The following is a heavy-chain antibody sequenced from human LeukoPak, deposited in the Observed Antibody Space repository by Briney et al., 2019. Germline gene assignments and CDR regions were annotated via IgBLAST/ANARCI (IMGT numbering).Heavy chain of an antibody. D-gene: IGHD6-13*01. CDR1: GFTFSSYG. CDR3: ANGDSSSWFNHYYYGMDV. Sequence: GGSLRLSCAASGFTFSSYGMHWVRQAPGKGLEWVAVISYDGSNKYYADSVKGRFTISRDNSKNTLYLQMNSLRAEDTAVYYCANGDSSSWFNHYYYGMDVWGQGTTVTVSS. V-gene: IGHV3-30*18. CDR2: ISYDGSNK. J-gene: IGHJ6*02.